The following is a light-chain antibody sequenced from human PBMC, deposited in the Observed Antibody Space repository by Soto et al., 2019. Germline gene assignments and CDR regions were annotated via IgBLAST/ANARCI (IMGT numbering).Light chain of an antibody. V-gene: IGLV2-14*03. CDR1: SSDVGAYNY. CDR2: EVS. CDR3: SSYTSSSTWL. J-gene: IGLJ3*02. Sequence: QPVLTQPASVSGSPGQSITISCTGTSSDVGAYNYVSWYQQHPGKAPKLMIYEVSNRPSGVSNRFSGSKSANTASLTISGLQAGDEADYYCSSYTSSSTWLFGGGTKVTVL.